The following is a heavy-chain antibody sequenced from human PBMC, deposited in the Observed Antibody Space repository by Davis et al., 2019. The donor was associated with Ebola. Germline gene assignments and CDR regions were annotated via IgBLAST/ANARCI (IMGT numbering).Heavy chain of an antibody. V-gene: IGHV3-7*03. CDR1: GFTSSTYW. D-gene: IGHD3-10*01. Sequence: GGSLRLSCEASGFTSSTYWMSWVRQAPGKGLEWVANIKQDGSEKYYVDSVKGRFTISRDNAKNSLYLQMNSLRAEDTAVYYCAREGTIRGVNFDYWGQGTLVTVSS. J-gene: IGHJ4*02. CDR2: IKQDGSEK. CDR3: AREGTIRGVNFDY.